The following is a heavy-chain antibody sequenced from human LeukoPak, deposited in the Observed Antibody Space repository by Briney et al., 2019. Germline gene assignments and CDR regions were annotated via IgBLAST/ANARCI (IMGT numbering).Heavy chain of an antibody. CDR2: IYYSGST. CDR1: GGSISSYY. V-gene: IGHV4-59*01. J-gene: IGHJ3*02. CDR3: ARDTQSDAFDI. Sequence: SETLSLTCTVSGGSISSYYWSWIRQPPGKGLEWIGYIYYSGSTNYNPSLKSRVTISVDTSKNQFSLKLSSVTAADTAVYYCARDTQSDAFDIWGQGTMVTVSS.